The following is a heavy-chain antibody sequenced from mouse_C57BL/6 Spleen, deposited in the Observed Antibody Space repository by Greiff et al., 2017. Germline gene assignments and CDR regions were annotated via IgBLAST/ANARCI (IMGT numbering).Heavy chain of an antibody. CDR3: ARAPIYYDYDAPSWFAY. V-gene: IGHV1-55*01. J-gene: IGHJ3*01. D-gene: IGHD2-4*01. Sequence: VQLQQPGAELVKPGASVKMSCKASGYTFTSYWITWVKQRPGQGLEWIGDIYPGSGSTNYNEKFKSKATLTVDTSSSTAYMQLSSLTSEDSAVYYCARAPIYYDYDAPSWFAYWGKGTLVTVSA. CDR2: IYPGSGST. CDR1: GYTFTSYW.